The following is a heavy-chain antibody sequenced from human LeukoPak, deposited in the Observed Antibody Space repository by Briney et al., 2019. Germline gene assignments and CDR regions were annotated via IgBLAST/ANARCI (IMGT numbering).Heavy chain of an antibody. J-gene: IGHJ4*02. D-gene: IGHD3-22*01. V-gene: IGHV3-33*01. CDR3: AREGLGDSSDYYLGH. CDR2: IWYDGSNK. CDR1: GFTFSSYG. Sequence: GGSLRLSCAASGFTFSSYGMHWVRQAPGKGLEWVAVIWYDGSNKYYADSVKGRFTISRDNSKNTLYLQMNSLRAEDTAVYYCAREGLGDSSDYYLGHWGQGTLVTVSS.